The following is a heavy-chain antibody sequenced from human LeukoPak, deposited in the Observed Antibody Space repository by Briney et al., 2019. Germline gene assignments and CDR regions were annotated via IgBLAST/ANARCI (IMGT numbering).Heavy chain of an antibody. J-gene: IGHJ4*02. Sequence: PSETLSLTCAVYGGSFSGYYWSWIRQPPGKGLEWIGEINHSGSTNYNPSLKSRVTISVDTSKNQFSLKLSSVTAADTAVYYCARAVWVTDVLATSQSLDCWGQGTLVTVSS. CDR2: INHSGST. D-gene: IGHD3-16*01. CDR1: GGSFSGYY. CDR3: ARAVWVTDVLATSQSLDC. V-gene: IGHV4-34*01.